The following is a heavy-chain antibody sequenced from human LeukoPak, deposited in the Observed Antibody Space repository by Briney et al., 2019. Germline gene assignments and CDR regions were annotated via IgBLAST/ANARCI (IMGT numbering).Heavy chain of an antibody. CDR3: ARHPGLLPLVDAFDI. CDR2: IEPSDSYT. CDR1: GYSFTSYW. V-gene: IGHV5-10-1*01. J-gene: IGHJ3*02. D-gene: IGHD1-1*01. Sequence: GESLKISCKGSGYSFTSYWISWVRQMPGKGLEWMGRIEPSDSYTNYSPSFQGHVTISADKSISTAYLQWCSLKASDTAMYYCARHPGLLPLVDAFDIWGQGTMVTVSS.